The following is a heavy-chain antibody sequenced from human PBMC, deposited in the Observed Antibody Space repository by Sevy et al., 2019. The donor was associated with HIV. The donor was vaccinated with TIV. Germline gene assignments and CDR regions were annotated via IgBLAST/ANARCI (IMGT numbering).Heavy chain of an antibody. CDR1: GLTFSDYY. CDR3: ARGWAVAGIDP. Sequence: GGTLRHSCAASGLTFSDYYMSTIREALRKGLGWVSYISSSGSTIYYADSVKGRFTISRDNAKNSLYLQMNSLRAEDTAVYYCARGWAVAGIDPWGQGTLVTVSS. CDR2: ISSSGSTI. D-gene: IGHD6-19*01. J-gene: IGHJ5*02. V-gene: IGHV3-11*01.